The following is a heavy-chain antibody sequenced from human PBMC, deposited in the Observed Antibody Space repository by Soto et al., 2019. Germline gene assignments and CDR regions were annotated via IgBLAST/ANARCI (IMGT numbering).Heavy chain of an antibody. CDR3: ASSGIVGREVNTWFDP. CDR2: ISYRGST. D-gene: IGHD3-22*01. Sequence: PSETVSLTCTFSAGSITTSYWSWIRQPLGKALEWIGYISYRGSTNYNPSLKSRLTISIDTSKSQISLKLTSMTTADTAVYYCASSGIVGREVNTWFDPWGQGTLVTVS. J-gene: IGHJ5*02. V-gene: IGHV4-59*01. CDR1: AGSITTSY.